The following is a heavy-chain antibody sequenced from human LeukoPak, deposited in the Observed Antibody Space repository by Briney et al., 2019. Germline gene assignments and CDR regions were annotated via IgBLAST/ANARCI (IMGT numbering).Heavy chain of an antibody. CDR3: AKGSAAGRPYYFDY. V-gene: IGHV3-23*01. Sequence: PGGSLRLSCAASGFTFSNYWMHWVRQAPGKGLEWVSAITESGGGTYNADSVKGRFTISRDNSKKTLFLQMNSLRAEDTAIYYCAKGSAAGRPYYFDYWGQGTLVTVSS. CDR2: ITESGGGT. D-gene: IGHD6-25*01. CDR1: GFTFSNYW. J-gene: IGHJ4*02.